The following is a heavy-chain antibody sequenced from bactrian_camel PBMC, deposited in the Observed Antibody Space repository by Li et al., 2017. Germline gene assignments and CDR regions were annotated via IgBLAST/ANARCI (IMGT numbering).Heavy chain of an antibody. D-gene: IGHD1*01. CDR2: IDRHGGT. CDR3: AAGISRFCLLGSWASYNW. J-gene: IGHJ4*01. V-gene: IGHV3S31*01. CDR1: GFSVGDYA. Sequence: VQLVESGGGLVQPGGSLNLSCAASGFSVGDYAMTWFRQAPGKEREGVASIDRHGGTDYMDSVKGRFDISQDGAKNTLYLQMDALKPEDTATYYCAAGISRFCLLGSWASYNWWGQGTQVTVS.